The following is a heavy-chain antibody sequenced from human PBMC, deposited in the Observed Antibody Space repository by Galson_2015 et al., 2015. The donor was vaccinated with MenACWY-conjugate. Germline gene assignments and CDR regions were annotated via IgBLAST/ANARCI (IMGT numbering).Heavy chain of an antibody. CDR2: ISGSGGST. CDR3: AKTQYYDILTGYDF. D-gene: IGHD3-9*01. J-gene: IGHJ4*02. V-gene: IGHV3-23*01. CDR1: GFTFVRYA. Sequence: SLRLSCAASGFTFVRYALSWVRQAPGKGLEWVAGISGSGGSTYYADSVKGRFTISRDNSKNTLYLQLTMLRSDDTAVYYCAKTQYYDILTGYDFWGQGTLVTVSS.